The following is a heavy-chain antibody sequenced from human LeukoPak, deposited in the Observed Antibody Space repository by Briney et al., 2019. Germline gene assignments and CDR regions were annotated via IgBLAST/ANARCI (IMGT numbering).Heavy chain of an antibody. D-gene: IGHD2-15*01. Sequence: GESLKISCKGSGYSFTSYWIGWVRQMPGKGLEWMGIIYPGDSDTRYSPSFQGQVTISADKSISTAYLQWSSLKASDTAMYYCVQLAEECSGDSCYDHFGYWRQETLVTVSS. CDR2: IYPGDSDT. V-gene: IGHV5-51*01. CDR3: VQLAEECSGDSCYDHFGY. CDR1: GYSFTSYW. J-gene: IGHJ4*02.